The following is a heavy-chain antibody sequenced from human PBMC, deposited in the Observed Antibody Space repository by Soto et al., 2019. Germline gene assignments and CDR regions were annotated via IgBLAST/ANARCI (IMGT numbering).Heavy chain of an antibody. J-gene: IGHJ6*02. CDR3: AKDFTRVYYYYGMDV. Sequence: QVQLVESGGGVVQPGRSLRLSCAASGFTFSSYGMNWVRQAPGKGLEWVAVISYDGSNKYYADSVKGRFTISRDNSKNTLYLQMNSLRAEDTAVYYCAKDFTRVYYYYGMDVWGQGTTVTVSS. CDR2: ISYDGSNK. V-gene: IGHV3-30*18. CDR1: GFTFSSYG.